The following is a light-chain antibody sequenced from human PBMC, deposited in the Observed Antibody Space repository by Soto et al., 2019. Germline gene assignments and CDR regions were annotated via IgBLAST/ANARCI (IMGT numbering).Light chain of an antibody. V-gene: IGKV3-20*01. CDR2: GAS. CDR1: QSVSSSY. CDR3: QQCGSPSIT. J-gene: IGKJ5*01. Sequence: EIVLTQSPGTLSLSPGERATLSCRASQSVSSSYLAWYQQKPGQAPRLLIYGASTRATGIPDRFSGSGSGTNFTLTISRLEPEDFAVYTCQQCGSPSITFRQGTRL.